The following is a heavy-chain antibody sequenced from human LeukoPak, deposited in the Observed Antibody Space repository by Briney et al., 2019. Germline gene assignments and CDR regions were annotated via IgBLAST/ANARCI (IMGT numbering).Heavy chain of an antibody. CDR3: AKGSATTGFDP. V-gene: IGHV4-59*01. Sequence: SETLSLTCTVSGGSISTFYWNWIRQPPGKGLEWIGYVYYRGRTNYSPSLKSRVTILVDTSKNQFSLRLISVTAADTAVYYCAKGSATTGFDPWGQGTLVTVSS. CDR2: VYYRGRT. CDR1: GGSISTFY. J-gene: IGHJ5*02. D-gene: IGHD1/OR15-1a*01.